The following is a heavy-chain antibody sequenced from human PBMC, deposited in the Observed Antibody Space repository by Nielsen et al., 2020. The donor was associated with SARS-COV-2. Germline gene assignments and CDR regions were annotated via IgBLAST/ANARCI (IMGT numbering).Heavy chain of an antibody. Sequence: GESLKISCAASGFTFSSYSMNWVRQAPGKGLEWVSSISSSSSYIYYADSVKGRFTISRDNAKNSLYLQMNSLRAEDTAVYYCAREGVAAAGCFDYWSQGTLVTVSS. D-gene: IGHD6-13*01. CDR3: AREGVAAAGCFDY. CDR2: ISSSSSYI. CDR1: GFTFSSYS. V-gene: IGHV3-21*01. J-gene: IGHJ4*02.